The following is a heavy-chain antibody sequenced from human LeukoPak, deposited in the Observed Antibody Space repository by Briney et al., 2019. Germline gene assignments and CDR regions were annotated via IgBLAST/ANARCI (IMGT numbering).Heavy chain of an antibody. Sequence: SETLSLTCTVSGGSISSYYWSWIRQPPGKGLEWIGYIYYSGSTNYNPSLKSRVTISVDTSKNQFSLKLSSVTAADTAVYYCARGYCSGGSCYWVYWGRGTLVTVSS. CDR2: IYYSGST. CDR3: ARGYCSGGSCYWVY. J-gene: IGHJ4*02. D-gene: IGHD2-15*01. CDR1: GGSISSYY. V-gene: IGHV4-59*01.